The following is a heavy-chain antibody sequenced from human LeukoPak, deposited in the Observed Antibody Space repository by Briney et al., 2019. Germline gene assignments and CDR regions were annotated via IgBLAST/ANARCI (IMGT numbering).Heavy chain of an antibody. J-gene: IGHJ4*02. CDR1: GGTFTSYD. V-gene: IGHV1-8*03. CDR2: MNPNSGNT. D-gene: IGHD6-19*01. CDR3: ARGCTGYSSGWYVPLYFDY. Sequence: GASVKVSCKASGGTFTSYDINWVRQATGQGLEWMGWMNPNSGNTGYAQKFQGRVTITRNTSISTAYMELSSLRSEDTAVYYCARGCTGYSSGWYVPLYFDYWGQGTLVTVSS.